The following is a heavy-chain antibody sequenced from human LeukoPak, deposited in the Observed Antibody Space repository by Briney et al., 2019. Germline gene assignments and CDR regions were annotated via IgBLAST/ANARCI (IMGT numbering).Heavy chain of an antibody. D-gene: IGHD6-19*01. Sequence: PGRSLRLSCAAFGFTFDDYAMHWVRQAPGKGREWVSGISWNSGTIGYADSVKGRFTISRDNAKNSLYLQMNSLRAEDTALYYCAKEYSSGSFDYWGQGTLVTVSS. CDR1: GFTFDDYA. J-gene: IGHJ4*02. CDR3: AKEYSSGSFDY. CDR2: ISWNSGTI. V-gene: IGHV3-9*01.